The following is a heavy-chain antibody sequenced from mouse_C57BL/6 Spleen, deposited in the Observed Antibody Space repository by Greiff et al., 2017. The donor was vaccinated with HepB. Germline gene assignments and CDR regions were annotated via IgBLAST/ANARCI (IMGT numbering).Heavy chain of an antibody. CDR1: GYAFSSSW. Sequence: QVQLQQSGPELVKPGASVKISCKASGYAFSSSWMNWVKQRPGKGLEWIGRIYPGDGDTNYNGKFKGKATLTADKSSSTAYMQLSSLTSEDSAVYFCARSSWDWYFDVWGTGTTVTVSS. J-gene: IGHJ1*03. D-gene: IGHD4-1*01. V-gene: IGHV1-82*01. CDR2: IYPGDGDT. CDR3: ARSSWDWYFDV.